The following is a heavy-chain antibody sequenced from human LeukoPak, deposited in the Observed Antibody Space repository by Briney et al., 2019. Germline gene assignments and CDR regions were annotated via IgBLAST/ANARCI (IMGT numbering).Heavy chain of an antibody. CDR2: IKEDGSEK. CDR3: VSCGTTTCIIRFDH. Sequence: PGGSLRLSCAASGFTFSRYWMNWVLQAPGKGLEGVASIKEDGSEKSYVDSVKGRFTISRDNAKNSLYLQMNSLRAEDTAVYYCVSCGTTTCIIRFDHWGQGTLVSVSS. D-gene: IGHD2-2*01. CDR1: GFTFSRYW. J-gene: IGHJ4*02. V-gene: IGHV3-7*01.